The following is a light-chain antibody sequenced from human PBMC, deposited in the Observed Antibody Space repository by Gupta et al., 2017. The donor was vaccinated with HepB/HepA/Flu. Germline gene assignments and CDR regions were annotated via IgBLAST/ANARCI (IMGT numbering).Light chain of an antibody. V-gene: IGLV1-40*01. CDR3: QSYDSSLSGSRV. CDR2: GNS. Sequence: QSVLTQPLSVSGALGQMVTISCTGSSSNIGAGYDVHWYQQRPGTAPKLLIYGNSNRPSGVPDRFSGSKSGTSASLAITGLQAEDEADYYCQSYDSSLSGSRVFGGGTKLTVL. J-gene: IGLJ2*01. CDR1: SSNIGAGYD.